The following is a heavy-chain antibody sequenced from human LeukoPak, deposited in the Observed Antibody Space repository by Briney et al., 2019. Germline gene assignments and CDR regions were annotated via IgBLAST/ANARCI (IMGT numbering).Heavy chain of an antibody. CDR3: ARGVEPLAANTLAY. Sequence: GGSLRLSCAASGFTVITNDMTWVRQAPGEGLEWASVLYSDGNPKYADSVQGRFTISRDNSKNTLYLEMNSLSPDDTAVYYCARGVEPLAANTLAYWGQGTLVTVSS. J-gene: IGHJ4*02. D-gene: IGHD1-14*01. CDR1: GFTVITND. CDR2: LYSDGNP. V-gene: IGHV3-53*01.